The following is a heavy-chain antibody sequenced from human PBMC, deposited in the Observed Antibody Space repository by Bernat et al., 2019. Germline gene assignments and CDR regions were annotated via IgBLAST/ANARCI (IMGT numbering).Heavy chain of an antibody. CDR1: GFPFSSYA. J-gene: IGHJ2*01. CDR3: AKDRVYCSGGSCKSYWYFDL. CDR2: ISGSGGST. Sequence: EVQLLESGGGLVQPGGSLRLSCAASGFPFSSYAMSWFRQAPGKGLEWVSAISGSGGSTYYADSVKGRFTISRDNSKNTLYLQMNSLRAEDTAVYYCAKDRVYCSGGSCKSYWYFDLWGRGTLVTVSS. V-gene: IGHV3-23*01. D-gene: IGHD2-15*01.